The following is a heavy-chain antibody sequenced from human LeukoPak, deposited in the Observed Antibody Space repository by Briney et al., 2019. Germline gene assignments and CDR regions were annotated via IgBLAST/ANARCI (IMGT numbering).Heavy chain of an antibody. V-gene: IGHV1-69*13. D-gene: IGHD3-22*01. CDR3: ARATPGYYDSSGYYRYFDY. Sequence: SVKVSCKASGGTFSSYAISWVRQAPGQGLEWMGGIIPIFGTANYAQKFQGRVTITADESTSTAYMELSSLRSEDTAVYYCARATPGYYDSSGYYRYFDYWGQGTLVTVSS. J-gene: IGHJ4*02. CDR1: GGTFSSYA. CDR2: IIPIFGTA.